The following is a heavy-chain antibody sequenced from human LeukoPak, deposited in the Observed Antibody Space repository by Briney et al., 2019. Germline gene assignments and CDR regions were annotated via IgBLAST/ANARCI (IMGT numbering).Heavy chain of an antibody. V-gene: IGHV3-33*01. CDR2: IWYDGSNK. CDR3: AREKDAYNDY. CDR1: GFTFSSYG. Sequence: PGGSLRLPCAASGFTFSSYGMHWVRQAPGKGLEWVAIIWYDGSNKYYADSLKGRFTISRDNSKNALYLQMNNLRADDTAVYYCAREKDAYNDYWGQGTLVIVSS. D-gene: IGHD5-24*01. J-gene: IGHJ4*02.